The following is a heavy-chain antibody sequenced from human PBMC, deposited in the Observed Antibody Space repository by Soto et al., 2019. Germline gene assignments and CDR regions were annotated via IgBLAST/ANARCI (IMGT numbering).Heavy chain of an antibody. D-gene: IGHD5-12*01. CDR1: GYTFTSYD. CDR2: MNPNSGNT. V-gene: IGHV1-8*01. Sequence: QVQLVQSGAEVKKPGASVKVSCKASGYTFTSYDINWVRQATGQGLEWMGWMNPNSGNTGYAQKFQGRVTMTRNTSISTAYMELSSLRSEDTAVYYCAGGRKVKWLGGGGNDYWGQGTLVTVSS. J-gene: IGHJ4*02. CDR3: AGGRKVKWLGGGGNDY.